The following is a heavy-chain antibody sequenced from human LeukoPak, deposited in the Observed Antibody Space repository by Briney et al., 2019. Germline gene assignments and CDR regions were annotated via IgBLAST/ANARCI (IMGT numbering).Heavy chain of an antibody. CDR2: ISSSSSYI. V-gene: IGHV3-21*01. CDR3: ARALPSPLYSGSYADAFDI. J-gene: IGHJ3*02. Sequence: GGSLRLSCAASGFTFSSYSMNWVRQAPGKGLEWVSSISSSSSYIYYADSVKGRFTISRDNAKNSLYLQMNSLRAEDTAVYYCARALPSPLYSGSYADAFDIWGQGTMATVSS. CDR1: GFTFSSYS. D-gene: IGHD1-26*01.